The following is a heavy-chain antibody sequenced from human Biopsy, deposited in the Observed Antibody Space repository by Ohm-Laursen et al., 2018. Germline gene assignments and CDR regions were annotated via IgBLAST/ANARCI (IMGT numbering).Heavy chain of an antibody. D-gene: IGHD1-26*01. CDR1: GYTFTSHD. V-gene: IGHV1-8*01. CDR3: ARWETTLGRSLDS. J-gene: IGHJ4*02. Sequence: SVKVSCKASGYTFTSHDINWVRQATGQGLEWMGWMSPNTGNTVYVQRFQDRVTMTSDTSTGTAYMELTSLTSDDTAVYFCARWETTLGRSLDSWGQGILVTVSS. CDR2: MSPNTGNT.